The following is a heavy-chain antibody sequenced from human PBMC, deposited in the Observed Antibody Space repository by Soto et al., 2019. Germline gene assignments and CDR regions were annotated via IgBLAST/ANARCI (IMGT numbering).Heavy chain of an antibody. V-gene: IGHV1-69*01. CDR1: GGTFSSYA. J-gene: IGHJ4*02. Sequence: QVQLVQSGAEMKKPGSSVKVSCKASGGTFSSYAISWVRQAPGQGLEWMGGIIPIFGTANYAQKFQGRVTITADESTSTAYMELTSLRSEDTAVYYCARAPIHPISIVGAEYFDYWGQGTLVTVSS. CDR3: ARAPIHPISIVGAEYFDY. CDR2: IIPIFGTA. D-gene: IGHD1-26*01.